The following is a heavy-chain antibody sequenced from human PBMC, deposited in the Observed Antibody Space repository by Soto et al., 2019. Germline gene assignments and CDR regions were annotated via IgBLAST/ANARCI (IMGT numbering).Heavy chain of an antibody. CDR3: ARDGGIQMWSPYYFDY. D-gene: IGHD2-21*01. J-gene: IGHJ4*02. CDR1: GFTFTNYA. V-gene: IGHV3-30*03. Sequence: QVQLVESGGGVVQPGMSLRLSCTASGFTFTNYATHWVRQSPDRGLEWVAIVSYDGSKTYYADFVKGRFTISRDNSKNTLYLQMNTLNAEDTAVYFCARDGGIQMWSPYYFDYWGQGTLVTVSS. CDR2: VSYDGSKT.